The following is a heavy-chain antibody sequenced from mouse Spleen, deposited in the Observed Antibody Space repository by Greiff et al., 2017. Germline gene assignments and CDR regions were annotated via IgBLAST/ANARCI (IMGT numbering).Heavy chain of an antibody. Sequence: EVQGVESGGGLVQPGGSLKLSCAASGFTFSSYTMSWVRQTPEKRLEWVAYISNGGGSTYYPDTVKGRFTISRDNAKNTLYLQMSSLKSEDTAMYYCARHGYSYAMDYWGQGTSVTVSS. CDR1: GFTFSSYT. D-gene: IGHD2-3*01. CDR2: ISNGGGST. CDR3: ARHGYSYAMDY. V-gene: IGHV5-12-2*01. J-gene: IGHJ4*01.